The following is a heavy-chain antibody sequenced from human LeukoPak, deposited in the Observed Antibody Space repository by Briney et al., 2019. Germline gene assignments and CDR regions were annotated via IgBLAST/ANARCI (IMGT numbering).Heavy chain of an antibody. J-gene: IGHJ4*02. CDR1: GGSISSPTYY. D-gene: IGHD3-10*01. CDR2: IHYSGST. V-gene: IGHV4-39*01. CDR3: ARQRYYSGSGIPTAFDY. Sequence: PSETLSLTCTVSGGSISSPTYYWAWIRQPPGKGLEWIRTIHYSGSTYDNPSLKSRFTISVDTSKNQFFLKLSSVTAADTAVYYCARQRYYSGSGIPTAFDYWGQGTLVTVSS.